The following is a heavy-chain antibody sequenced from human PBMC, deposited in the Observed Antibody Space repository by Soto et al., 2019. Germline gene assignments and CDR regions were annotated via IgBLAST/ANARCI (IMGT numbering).Heavy chain of an antibody. CDR3: SRHETLHSDYDD. J-gene: IGHJ4*02. Sequence: SETLSLTCTVSGGSISSYYWSWIRQPPEKGLEWIGYIYYSVSTNYNPSLKSRVTISVDTSKNQFSLNLSSVTAADTAVYVGSRHETLHSDYDDWCKEAVVTVSS. D-gene: IGHD6-25*01. CDR1: GGSISSYY. CDR2: IYYSVST. V-gene: IGHV4-59*08.